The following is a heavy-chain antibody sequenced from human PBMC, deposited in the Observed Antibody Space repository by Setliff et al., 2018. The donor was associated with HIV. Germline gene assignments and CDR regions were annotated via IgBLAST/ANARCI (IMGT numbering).Heavy chain of an antibody. CDR1: GGTFNNDA. V-gene: IGHV1-69*10. Sequence: ASVKVSCKASGGTFNNDAISWVRQAPGQGLEWMGGIVPVLGITNYSPKFQGRVTITTDESTTTAYMDLSSLRSEDTAVYYCARDQLGHIDRPYFDYWGQGTLVTVSS. D-gene: IGHD2-21*01. CDR2: IVPVLGIT. CDR3: ARDQLGHIDRPYFDY. J-gene: IGHJ4*02.